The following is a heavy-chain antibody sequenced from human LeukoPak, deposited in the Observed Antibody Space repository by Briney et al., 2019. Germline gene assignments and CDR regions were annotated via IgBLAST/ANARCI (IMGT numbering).Heavy chain of an antibody. V-gene: IGHV4-4*07. CDR3: ARSGCSSTSCYQADY. J-gene: IGHJ4*02. Sequence: SETLSLTCTVSGGSISSYYWNRIRQPAGKGLEWISRIYTSGNINYNTSLNRLIIISVNTSKNQFSLKLSSVTAADTAVYYCARSGCSSTSCYQADYWGQGTLVTVSS. CDR2: IYTSGNI. CDR1: GGSISSYY. D-gene: IGHD2-2*01.